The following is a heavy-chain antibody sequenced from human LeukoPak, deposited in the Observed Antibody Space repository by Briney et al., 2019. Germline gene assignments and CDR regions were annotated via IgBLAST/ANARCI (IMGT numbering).Heavy chain of an antibody. CDR1: GYAISSGYY. Sequence: PSETLSLTCAVSGYAISSGYYWGWGRQPPGKGREGIGTIYHSGSTYYNPSLKSRVTISEDTSKNQFSLRLSSVTAADTAVYYCASHPRSSSWYSGSGDFDIWGQGTMVTVSS. V-gene: IGHV4-38-2*01. J-gene: IGHJ3*02. CDR2: IYHSGST. D-gene: IGHD6-13*01. CDR3: ASHPRSSSWYSGSGDFDI.